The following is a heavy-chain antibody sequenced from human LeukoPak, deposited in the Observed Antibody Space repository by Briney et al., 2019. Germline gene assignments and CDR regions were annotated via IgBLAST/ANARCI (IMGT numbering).Heavy chain of an antibody. CDR2: IKSKTDGGTA. Sequence: GGSLRLSCAASGFTFSSYGMHWVRQAPGKGLEWVGRIKSKTDGGTADYAAPGKGRFTISRDDSKNTLYLQMNSLKTEDTAVYYCITWRWFDPWGQGTLVTVSS. J-gene: IGHJ5*02. CDR3: ITWRWFDP. CDR1: GFTFSSYG. V-gene: IGHV3-15*01.